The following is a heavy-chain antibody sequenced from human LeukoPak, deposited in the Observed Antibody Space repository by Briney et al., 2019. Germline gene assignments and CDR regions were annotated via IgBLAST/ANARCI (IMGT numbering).Heavy chain of an antibody. CDR2: IYYSGST. CDR1: GGSISSYY. CDR3: ARHGLEYSSSSGWFDP. V-gene: IGHV4-59*01. Sequence: KPSETLSLTCTVSGGSISSYYWSWLRQPPGKGLEWIGYIYYSGSTNYNPSLKSRVTISVDTSKNQFSLKLSSVTAADTAVYYCARHGLEYSSSSGWFDPWGQGTLVTVSS. J-gene: IGHJ5*02. D-gene: IGHD6-6*01.